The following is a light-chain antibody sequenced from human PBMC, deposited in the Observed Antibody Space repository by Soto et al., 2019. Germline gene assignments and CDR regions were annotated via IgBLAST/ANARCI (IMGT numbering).Light chain of an antibody. CDR2: QDT. Sequence: SYELTQPPSVSVSPGQTASITCSGHKLGDKYAYWYQQKPGQSPVLVINQDTKRPSGIPERFSGSNSGNTATLTISGTQAMDEADYYCQAWDTNTGVFGGGTKLTVL. CDR3: QAWDTNTGV. V-gene: IGLV3-1*01. J-gene: IGLJ2*01. CDR1: KLGDKY.